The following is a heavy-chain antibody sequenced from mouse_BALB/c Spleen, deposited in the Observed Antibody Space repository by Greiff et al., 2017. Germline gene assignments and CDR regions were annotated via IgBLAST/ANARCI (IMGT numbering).Heavy chain of an antibody. CDR2: IDPANGNT. CDR3: ARGNYGY. Sequence: EVQVVESGAELVKPGASVKLSCTASGFNIKDTYMHWVKQRPEQGLEWIGRIDPANGNTKYDPKFQGKATITADTSSNTAYLQLSSLTSEDTAVYYCARGNYGYWGQGTTLTVSS. V-gene: IGHV14-3*02. CDR1: GFNIKDTY. D-gene: IGHD2-1*01. J-gene: IGHJ2*01.